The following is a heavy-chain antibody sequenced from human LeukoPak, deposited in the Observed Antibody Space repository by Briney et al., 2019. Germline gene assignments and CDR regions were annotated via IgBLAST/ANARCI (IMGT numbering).Heavy chain of an antibody. J-gene: IGHJ4*02. CDR2: FYNSGGT. CDR3: ARATGSDGSSALLN. CDR1: GGSISGDY. Sequence: SETLSLTCTVPGGSISGDYWSWIRQPARKGLWWMWRFYNSGGTRYNPSLKSQVTMSIDTSKNEFYLKLTSVTAADTAVYYCARATGSDGSSALLNWGQGTLVTVSS. V-gene: IGHV4-4*07. D-gene: IGHD6-6*01.